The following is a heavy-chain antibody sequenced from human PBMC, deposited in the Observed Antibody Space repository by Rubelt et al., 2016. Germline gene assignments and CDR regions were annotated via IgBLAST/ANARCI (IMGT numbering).Heavy chain of an antibody. V-gene: IGHV3-23*01. CDR1: GFTFSSYA. J-gene: IGHJ4*02. D-gene: IGHD6-6*01. CDR3: ANSGVSGKQLVPPLHFDY. Sequence: EVQLLESGGGLVQPGGSLRLSCAASGFTFSSYAMSWVRQAPGKGLEWVSAISGSGGSTYYADSVKGRFTISRDNSKNTLYLQMNSLRAEDTAVYYCANSGVSGKQLVPPLHFDYWGQGTLVTVSS. CDR2: ISGSGGST.